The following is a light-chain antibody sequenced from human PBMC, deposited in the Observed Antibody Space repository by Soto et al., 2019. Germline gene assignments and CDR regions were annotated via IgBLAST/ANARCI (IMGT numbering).Light chain of an antibody. CDR1: QSITRW. J-gene: IGKJ1*01. CDR3: QHWDTYSRA. CDR2: QAS. V-gene: IGKV1-5*03. Sequence: DIQMTQSPSTLSSSLGDRVTITCRASQSITRWLAWYQQKPGKAPKLLIYQASTLESGVPSRFSVIGSGTEFTLTISRLKTDDCATYYGQHWDTYSRAFCQGTKVDIK.